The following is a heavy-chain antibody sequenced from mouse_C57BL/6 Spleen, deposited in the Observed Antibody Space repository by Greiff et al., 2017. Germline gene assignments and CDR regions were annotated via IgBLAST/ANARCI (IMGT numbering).Heavy chain of an antibody. J-gene: IGHJ2*01. CDR3: ARGTAQATNYFDY. Sequence: QVQLQQPGAELVKPGASVKLSCKASGYTFTSYWMQWVKQRPGQGLEWIGEIDPSDSYTTYNQKFKGKATLTVDTSSSTAYMQLSSLTSEDSAVYDCARGTAQATNYFDYWGQGTTLTVSS. CDR1: GYTFTSYW. D-gene: IGHD3-2*02. V-gene: IGHV1-50*01. CDR2: IDPSDSYT.